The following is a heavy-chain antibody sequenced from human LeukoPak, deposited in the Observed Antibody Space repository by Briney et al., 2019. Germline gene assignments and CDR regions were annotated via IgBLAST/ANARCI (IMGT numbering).Heavy chain of an antibody. D-gene: IGHD6-19*01. Sequence: GGSLRLSCVASGFTVSSNYMSWVRQAPGKGLEWVSVIYSGGSTYYADSVKGRFTFSRDNSKNTLYLQMNSLRAEDTAVYYCARVFVAAPLGAFDIWGQGTMVTVSS. V-gene: IGHV3-66*01. CDR1: GFTVSSNY. CDR2: IYSGGST. CDR3: ARVFVAAPLGAFDI. J-gene: IGHJ3*02.